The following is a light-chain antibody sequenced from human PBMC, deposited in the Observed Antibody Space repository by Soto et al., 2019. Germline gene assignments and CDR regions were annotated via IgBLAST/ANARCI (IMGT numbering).Light chain of an antibody. CDR3: QQSISAPLT. V-gene: IGKV1-39*01. J-gene: IGKJ4*01. CDR1: QSISSY. CDR2: AAS. Sequence: DIQMTQSPSSLSASVGDRVTITCRASQSISSYLNWYQQKPGKAPKLLIYAASSLQSVVPSRFSGSGSGTDFTLTIAGLQPEDSASYFCQQSISAPLTFGGVTKVEIK.